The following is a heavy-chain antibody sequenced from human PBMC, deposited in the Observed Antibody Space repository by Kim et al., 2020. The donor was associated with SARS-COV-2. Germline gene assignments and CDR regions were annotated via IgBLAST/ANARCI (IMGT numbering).Heavy chain of an antibody. J-gene: IGHJ4*02. V-gene: IGHV6-1*01. CDR3: ARDITQQLDY. D-gene: IGHD6-13*01. Sequence: YNDYAVSGKSRITINPDTSKNQFSLQLNSVTPEDTAVYYCARDITQQLDYWGQGTLVTVSS. CDR2: YN.